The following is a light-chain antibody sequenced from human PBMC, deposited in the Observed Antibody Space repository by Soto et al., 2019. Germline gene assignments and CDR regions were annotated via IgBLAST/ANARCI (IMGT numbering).Light chain of an antibody. V-gene: IGKV3-20*01. J-gene: IGKJ3*01. CDR1: QSVSSSY. CDR3: QQYGSSPGVT. CDR2: GAS. Sequence: EIVLTQSPGTLSLSPGERATLSCRASQSVSSSYLAWYQQKPGQAPRLLIYGASSRATGTPDRFSRSGSGLDFTMTISRMEPEDLAVYYCQQYGSSPGVTFGPGTKVDL.